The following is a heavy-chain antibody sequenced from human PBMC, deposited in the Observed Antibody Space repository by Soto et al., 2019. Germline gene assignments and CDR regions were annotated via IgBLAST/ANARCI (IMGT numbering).Heavy chain of an antibody. V-gene: IGHV3-15*07. Sequence: GGSLRLSCAASGFTFSNAWMNWVRQAPGKGLEWVGRIKSKTDGGTTDYAAPVKGRFTISRDDSKNTLYLQMNSLKTEDTAVYYCTTRRPPGIAVAGTGDCFDYWGQGTLVTVSS. CDR2: IKSKTDGGTT. CDR3: TTRRPPGIAVAGTGDCFDY. D-gene: IGHD6-19*01. J-gene: IGHJ4*02. CDR1: GFTFSNAW.